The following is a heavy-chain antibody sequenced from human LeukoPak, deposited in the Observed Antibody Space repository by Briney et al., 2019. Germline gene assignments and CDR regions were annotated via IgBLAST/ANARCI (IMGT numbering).Heavy chain of an antibody. D-gene: IGHD2/OR15-2a*01. Sequence: NPSETLSLTCAVYGGSFCGYYWSWLRQPPGKGLEWIGEINHSGSTNYNPSLKSRVTISVDTSKNQFSLKLSSVTAADTAVYYCATRGPRGNRYFDYWGQGTLVTVSS. CDR3: ATRGPRGNRYFDY. CDR2: INHSGST. J-gene: IGHJ4*02. V-gene: IGHV4-34*01. CDR1: GGSFCGYY.